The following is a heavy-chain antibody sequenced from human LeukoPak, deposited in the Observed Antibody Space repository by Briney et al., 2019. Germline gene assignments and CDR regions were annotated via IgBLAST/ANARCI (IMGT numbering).Heavy chain of an antibody. Sequence: SVKVSCKASGGTFSSYAISWVRQAPGQGLEWMGGIIPIFGTANYAQKFQGRVTMTTDTSTSTAYMELRSLRSDDTAVYYCARVQQWELLPADYWGQGTLVTVSS. J-gene: IGHJ4*02. CDR3: ARVQQWELLPADY. V-gene: IGHV1-69*05. D-gene: IGHD1-26*01. CDR1: GGTFSSYA. CDR2: IIPIFGTA.